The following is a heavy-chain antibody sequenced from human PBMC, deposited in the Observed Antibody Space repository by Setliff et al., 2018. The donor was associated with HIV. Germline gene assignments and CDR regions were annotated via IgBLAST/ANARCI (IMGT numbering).Heavy chain of an antibody. J-gene: IGHJ3*02. V-gene: IGHV4-39*02. D-gene: IGHD1-26*01. CDR1: GGSVSSSTTYY. CDR3: ARGDGGSYYPGI. CDR2: MYYTGSS. Sequence: SETLSLTCTVSGGSVSSSTTYYWGWIRQPPGKGLEWIGSMYYTGSSYYNPSLKSRVTISVDTSKNQFSLKVNSVTATDTAVYYCARGDGGSYYPGIWGQGTMVTVSS.